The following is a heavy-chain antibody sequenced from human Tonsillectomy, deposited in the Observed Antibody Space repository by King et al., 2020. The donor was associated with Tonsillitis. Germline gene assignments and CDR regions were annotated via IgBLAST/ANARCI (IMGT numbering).Heavy chain of an antibody. CDR3: ARGSSWGSFELNL. CDR1: GFTFSDYD. V-gene: IGHV3-13*01. Sequence: VQLVESGGGLVQPGGSLRLSCAASGFTFSDYDMHWVRQAPGKGLEWVSAIGTANETHYPASVKGRFTISRDNAKNSLYLQMNALRADDTAVYYCARGSSWGSFELNLWGQGTLVTVSS. J-gene: IGHJ4*02. D-gene: IGHD7-27*01. CDR2: IGTANET.